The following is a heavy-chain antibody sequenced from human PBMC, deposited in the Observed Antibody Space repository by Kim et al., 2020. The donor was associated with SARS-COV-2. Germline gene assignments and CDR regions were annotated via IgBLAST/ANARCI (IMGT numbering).Heavy chain of an antibody. D-gene: IGHD4-17*01. J-gene: IGHJ4*02. CDR3: ARQGRKTAVTTFDY. CDR2: IYYSGST. CDR1: GGSISSTGYY. Sequence: SETLSLTCTVSGGSISSTGYYWGWFRQPPGKGLEWIGSIYYSGSTYYNPSLKSRVTISVDTSKDQFSLKLTSVTAADTGVFYCARQGRKTAVTTFDYWGQGARVTVSS. V-gene: IGHV4-39*01.